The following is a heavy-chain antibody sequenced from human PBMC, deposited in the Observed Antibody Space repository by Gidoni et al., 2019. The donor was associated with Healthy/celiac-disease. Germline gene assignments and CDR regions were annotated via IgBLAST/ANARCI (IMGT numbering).Heavy chain of an antibody. CDR2: ISWDGGST. V-gene: IGHV3-43*01. J-gene: IGHJ4*02. CDR3: AKGGDGYKMRFDY. Sequence: EVQLVESGGVVVQPGGSVRLSCEASGFTFDDYTMHWVRQAPGKGLEWVALISWDGGSTYYADSVKGRFTISRDNSKNSLYLQMNSLRTEDTALYYCAKGGDGYKMRFDYWGQGTLVTVSS. D-gene: IGHD5-12*01. CDR1: GFTFDDYT.